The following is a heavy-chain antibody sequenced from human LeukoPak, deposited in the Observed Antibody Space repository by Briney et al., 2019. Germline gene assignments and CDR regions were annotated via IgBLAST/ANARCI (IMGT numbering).Heavy chain of an antibody. V-gene: IGHV4-39*01. CDR2: IYYTGST. Sequence: PSETLSLTCTVSGGSISSSNYHWVWIRQPPGKGLEWIGTIYYTGSTYYNPSLVSRVTISVDTSKNLFSLKLSSVTAADTALYYCARLLLTGNAGRGYCDYWGQGTLVTVSS. CDR3: ARLLLTGNAGRGYCDY. J-gene: IGHJ4*02. D-gene: IGHD1-20*01. CDR1: GGSISSSNYH.